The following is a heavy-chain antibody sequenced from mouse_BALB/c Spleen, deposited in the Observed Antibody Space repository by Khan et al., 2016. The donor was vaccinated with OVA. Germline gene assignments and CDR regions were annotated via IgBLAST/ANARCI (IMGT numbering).Heavy chain of an antibody. CDR3: TSSRYGTYAD. CDR2: NHPSDGDR. D-gene: IGHD4-1*01. V-gene: IGHV1-53*01. CDR1: GYTFTSYY. J-gene: IGHJ3*01. Sequence: VQLQESGTELVKPGASVRSSCKASGYTFTSYYMSWVKQRPGQGLEWIGENHPSDGDRTFNENFKSKATLTVDKSSTTAYMQLSSLTSEDTAVYDSTSSRYGTYADWGQGTLDTVSA.